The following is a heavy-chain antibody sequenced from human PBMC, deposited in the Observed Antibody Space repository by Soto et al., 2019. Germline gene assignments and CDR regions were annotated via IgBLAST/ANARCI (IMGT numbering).Heavy chain of an antibody. D-gene: IGHD4-17*01. CDR3: ARAYYGDYPYFDY. V-gene: IGHV4-59*01. Sequence: SETLSLTCSVSGGSINNYYCSWIRQPPGKGLEWIGHIYYSGSPNYNPSLKSRVTISVDTSKSLFSLKLSSLTSADTAVYFCARAYYGDYPYFDYWGQGALVTVSS. CDR1: GGSINNYY. J-gene: IGHJ4*02. CDR2: IYYSGSP.